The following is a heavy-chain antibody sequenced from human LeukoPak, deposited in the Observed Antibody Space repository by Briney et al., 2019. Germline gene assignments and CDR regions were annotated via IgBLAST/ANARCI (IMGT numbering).Heavy chain of an antibody. D-gene: IGHD3-22*01. CDR2: IRSNDSTT. CDR1: GFSFSRYG. J-gene: IGHJ4*02. V-gene: IGHV3-48*04. Sequence: PGGSLRLSCAASGFSFSRYGMKWVRQAPGKGLEWLSYIRSNDSTTYYADSVKGRFTISRDNAKNSLYLQMDSLRVEDTAVYYCAKRADSSAHSFDYWGQGTLVTVSS. CDR3: AKRADSSAHSFDY.